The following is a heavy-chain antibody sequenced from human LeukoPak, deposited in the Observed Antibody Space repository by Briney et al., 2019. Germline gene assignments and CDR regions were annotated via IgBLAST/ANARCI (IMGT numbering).Heavy chain of an antibody. V-gene: IGHV3-21*01. CDR1: GFTFTSYS. J-gene: IGHJ4*02. Sequence: PGGSLRLSRAASGFTFTSYSMNWVRQAPGKGLEWVSSISSSGNYIYYADSVKGRFTISRDNARNSLYLQMNSLRAEDTAVYYCARGGRGTIIMIVVAALDYWGQGTLVTVSS. CDR2: ISSSGNYI. CDR3: ARGGRGTIIMIVVAALDY. D-gene: IGHD3-22*01.